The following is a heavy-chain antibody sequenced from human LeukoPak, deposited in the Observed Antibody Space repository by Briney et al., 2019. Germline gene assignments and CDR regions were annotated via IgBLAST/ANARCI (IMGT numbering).Heavy chain of an antibody. Sequence: TGGSLRLSCAASGFTFSKYAMSWVRQAPGKGLEWVGRIKSKTDGGTTDYAAPVKGRLTISRDDSKNTLYLQMNSLKTEDTAVYYCTTTNVVATISPDYWGQGTLVTVSS. V-gene: IGHV3-15*01. J-gene: IGHJ4*02. CDR2: IKSKTDGGTT. D-gene: IGHD5-12*01. CDR3: TTTNVVATISPDY. CDR1: GFTFSKYA.